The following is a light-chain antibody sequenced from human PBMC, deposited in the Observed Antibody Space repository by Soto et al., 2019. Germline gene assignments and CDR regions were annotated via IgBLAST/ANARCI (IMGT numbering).Light chain of an antibody. J-gene: IGLJ2*01. CDR2: EVS. V-gene: IGLV2-14*01. CDR1: SSDVGGYNF. Sequence: QSALTQPASVSGSPGQSITISCTGTSSDVGGYNFVSWYQQLPGKAPKLMIYEVSNRPSGVSNRFSGSKSGNTASLTISGLQAEDEADYYCSSYTSSSTVVFAGGTKLTVL. CDR3: SSYTSSSTVV.